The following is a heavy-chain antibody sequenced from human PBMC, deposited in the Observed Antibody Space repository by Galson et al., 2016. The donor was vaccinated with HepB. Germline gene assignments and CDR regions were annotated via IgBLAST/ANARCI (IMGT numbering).Heavy chain of an antibody. J-gene: IGHJ6*02. V-gene: IGHV1-69*06. CDR2: IISIFGTP. D-gene: IGHD1-26*01. CDR3: ASGRERPPLGGNYYYNLDV. CDR1: GGTFSSLS. Sequence: SVKVSCKASGGTFSSLSISWVRQAPGQGLEWLGGIISIFGTPDYAQKFQGRVTITADTSTTTSYVELNSLRSDDTAVYYCASGRERPPLGGNYYYNLDVWGQGTTVTVS.